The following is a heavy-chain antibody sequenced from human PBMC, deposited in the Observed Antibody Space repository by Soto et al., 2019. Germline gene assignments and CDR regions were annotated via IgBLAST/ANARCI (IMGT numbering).Heavy chain of an antibody. CDR1: GGSISSYY. J-gene: IGHJ4*02. CDR2: VHYSGST. D-gene: IGHD3-22*01. V-gene: IGHV4-39*01. CDR3: ARQHYYDSSSYYTWN. Sequence: PSETLSLTCTVSGGSISSYYWGWIRQPPGKGLEWIATVHYSGSTYYTPSLKNRVTISADTSNNQFSLRLNSVTAADTAVYYCARQHYYDSSSYYTWNWGQGTLVTVSS.